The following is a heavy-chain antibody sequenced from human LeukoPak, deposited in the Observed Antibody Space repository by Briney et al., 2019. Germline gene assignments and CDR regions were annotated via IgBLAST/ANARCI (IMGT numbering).Heavy chain of an antibody. CDR3: AKLVGAHPFDY. CDR2: ISYDGSNK. J-gene: IGHJ4*02. D-gene: IGHD1-26*01. CDR1: GFTFSSYG. V-gene: IGHV3-30*18. Sequence: PGGSLRLSCAASGFTFSSYGMHWVRQAPGKGLEWVAVISYDGSNKYYADSVKGRFTISRDNSKNTLYLQMNSLRAEDTAVYYCAKLVGAHPFDYWGQGTLVTVSS.